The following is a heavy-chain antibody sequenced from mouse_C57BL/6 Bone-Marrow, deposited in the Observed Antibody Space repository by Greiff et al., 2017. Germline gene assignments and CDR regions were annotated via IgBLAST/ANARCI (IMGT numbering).Heavy chain of an antibody. J-gene: IGHJ1*03. D-gene: IGHD2-1*01. Sequence: DVMLVESGGGLVKPGGSLKLSCAASGFTFSDYGMHWVRQAPEKGLEWVAYISSGSSTIYYADTVKGRFTISRDNAKNTLFLQMTSLRSEDTAMYYCARDGTWYFDVWGTGTTVTVSS. V-gene: IGHV5-17*01. CDR3: ARDGTWYFDV. CDR2: ISSGSSTI. CDR1: GFTFSDYG.